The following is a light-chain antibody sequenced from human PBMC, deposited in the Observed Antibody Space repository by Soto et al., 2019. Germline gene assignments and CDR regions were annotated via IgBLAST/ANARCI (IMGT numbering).Light chain of an antibody. V-gene: IGKV3-11*01. CDR1: QTVSSK. CDR2: DTS. J-gene: IGKJ5*01. CDR3: QQRSNWPIA. Sequence: IVMTQSPATLSVSPWARATLYCRASQTVSSKLAWYQQKPGQAPRLLIYDTSTRATGIPARFSGSGSGTDLTLTISSLEPEDFAVYYCQQRSNWPIAFGQGTRLEI.